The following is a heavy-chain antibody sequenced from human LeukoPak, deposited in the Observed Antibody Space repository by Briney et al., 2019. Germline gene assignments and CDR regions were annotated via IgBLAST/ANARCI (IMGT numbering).Heavy chain of an antibody. Sequence: ASVKVSCKASGYTFTSYYMHWVRQAPGQGLEWMGIINPSGGSTSYAQKFQGRVTMTRDTSTSTVYMELSSLRSEDTAVYYCARDPGFGIAAAPLTVDIYGMDVWGQGTTVTVSS. CDR3: ARDPGFGIAAAPLTVDIYGMDV. CDR2: INPSGGST. CDR1: GYTFTSYY. D-gene: IGHD6-13*01. J-gene: IGHJ6*02. V-gene: IGHV1-46*01.